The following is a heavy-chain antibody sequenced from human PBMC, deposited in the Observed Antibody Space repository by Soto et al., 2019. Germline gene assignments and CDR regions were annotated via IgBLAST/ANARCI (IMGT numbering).Heavy chain of an antibody. CDR2: ISGSGGTT. CDR1: GFTFSNYA. D-gene: IGHD6-19*01. J-gene: IGHJ4*02. Sequence: EVPLLESGGGLVQPGGSLRLSCAASGFTFSNYAIAWVRQAPGKGLVWVSGISGSGGTTYYADSVKGRFTISRDNSKDTLHLQMNSLRAEDTAVYYCAKTPRQWRVYFDYWGQGALVTVSS. CDR3: AKTPRQWRVYFDY. V-gene: IGHV3-23*01.